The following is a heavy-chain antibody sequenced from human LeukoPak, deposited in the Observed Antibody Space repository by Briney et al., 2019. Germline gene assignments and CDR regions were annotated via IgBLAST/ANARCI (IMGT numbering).Heavy chain of an antibody. J-gene: IGHJ4*02. CDR1: GVSISSSYSY. CDR2: IYYTGNT. D-gene: IGHD3/OR15-3a*01. CDR3: ARQTGSGLFILP. Sequence: SETLSLTCTVSGVSISSSYSYWGWIRQPPGMGLEGIGSIYYTGNTYYNASLRSQVSISLDTSKNQFSLKLTSVTAADTAVYYCARQTGSGLFILPGGQGTLVTVSS. V-gene: IGHV4-39*01.